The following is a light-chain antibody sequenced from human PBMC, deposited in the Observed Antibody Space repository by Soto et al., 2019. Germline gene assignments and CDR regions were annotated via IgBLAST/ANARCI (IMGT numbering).Light chain of an antibody. J-gene: IGKJ5*01. CDR2: DAS. V-gene: IGKV3D-20*01. Sequence: EIVLTQSPAALSFSPGERATLSCGASADVSSSYVAWYQQKSGLAPRLLIHDASSRATGIPDRFSGSKSGRDLTLTIRRLEPEDAGVYYCQQYGSSPITFGQGTRLEI. CDR3: QQYGSSPIT. CDR1: ADVSSSY.